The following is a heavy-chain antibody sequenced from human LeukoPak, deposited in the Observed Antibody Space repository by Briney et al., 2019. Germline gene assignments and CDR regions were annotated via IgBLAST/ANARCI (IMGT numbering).Heavy chain of an antibody. D-gene: IGHD3-9*01. CDR1: GYTFTSYY. CDR3: ARDLRHLKYYDIFTGFDY. CDR2: INPTGGST. J-gene: IGHJ4*02. Sequence: ASVKVSCKASGYTFTSYYMHWVRQAPGQGLEWMGLINPTGGSTGYAQKFQDRVTMTRDMSTSTVYMELSSLRSEDTALYRCARDLRHLKYYDIFTGFDYWGQGTLVTVSS. V-gene: IGHV1-46*01.